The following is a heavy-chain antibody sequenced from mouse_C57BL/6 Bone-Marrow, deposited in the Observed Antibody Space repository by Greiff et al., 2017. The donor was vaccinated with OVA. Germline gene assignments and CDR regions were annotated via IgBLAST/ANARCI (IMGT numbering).Heavy chain of an antibody. D-gene: IGHD1-1*01. J-gene: IGHJ4*01. CDR2: ILPGSGST. CDR3: ARDGTVVATDYAMDY. Sequence: QVQLQQSGAELMKPGASVKLSCKATGYTFTGYWIEWVKQRPGHGLEWIGEILPGSGSTNYNEKFKGKATFTADTSSTTAYMQLSSLTTEDSAIYNCARDGTVVATDYAMDYWGQGTSVTVSS. V-gene: IGHV1-9*01. CDR1: GYTFTGYW.